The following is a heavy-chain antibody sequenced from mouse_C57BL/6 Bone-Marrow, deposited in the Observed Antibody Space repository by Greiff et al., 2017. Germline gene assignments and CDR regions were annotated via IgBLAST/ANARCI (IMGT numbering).Heavy chain of an antibody. CDR3: ARWEDYYGNFDY. V-gene: IGHV1-69*01. CDR1: GYTFTSYW. D-gene: IGHD2-1*01. CDR2: IDPSDSYT. Sequence: QVQLQQPGAELVMPGASVKLSCKASGYTFTSYWMHWVKQRPGQGLEWIGEIDPSDSYTNYNQKFKGKSTLTVDKSSSTAYMQLSSLTSEDSAVYYGARWEDYYGNFDYWGQGTTLTVSS. J-gene: IGHJ2*01.